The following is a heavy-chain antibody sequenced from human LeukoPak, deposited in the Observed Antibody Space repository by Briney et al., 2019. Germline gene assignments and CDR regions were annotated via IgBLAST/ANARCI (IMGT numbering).Heavy chain of an antibody. CDR1: GFTFSSYA. D-gene: IGHD6-6*01. CDR3: AKVYSSSIRRPYFDY. CDR2: ISGSGGST. V-gene: IGHV3-23*01. Sequence: GGSLRLSCAASGFTFSSYAMSWVRQAPGKGLEWVSTISGSGGSTYYADSVKGRFTISRDNSKNTLYLQMDSLRAEDTAVYYCAKVYSSSIRRPYFDYWGQGTLVTVSS. J-gene: IGHJ4*02.